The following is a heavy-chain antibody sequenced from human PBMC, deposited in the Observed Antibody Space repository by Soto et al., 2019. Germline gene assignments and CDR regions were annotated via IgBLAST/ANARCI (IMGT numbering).Heavy chain of an antibody. CDR1: GGSFSGYY. CDR3: ARARYCSGGSCYENYYYMDV. J-gene: IGHJ6*03. V-gene: IGHV4-34*01. CDR2: INHSGST. Sequence: QVQLQQWGAGLLKPSETLSLTCAVYGGSFSGYYWSWIRQPPGKGLEWIGEINHSGSTNYNPSLKSRVTISVDTSKNQFSLKLSSVTAAETAVYYCARARYCSGGSCYENYYYMDVWGKGTTVTVSS. D-gene: IGHD2-15*01.